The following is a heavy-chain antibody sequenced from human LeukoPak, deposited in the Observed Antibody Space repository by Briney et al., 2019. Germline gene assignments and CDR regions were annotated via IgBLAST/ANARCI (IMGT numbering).Heavy chain of an antibody. D-gene: IGHD5-18*01. CDR2: INSDGSST. J-gene: IGHJ4*02. Sequence: GGPLRLSCAASGFTFSSYWMHWVRQAPGKGLVWVSRINSDGSSTSYADSVKGRFTISRDNAKNTLYLQMNSLRAEDTAVYYCASGYSYGYYYFDYWGQGTLVTVSS. V-gene: IGHV3-74*01. CDR3: ASGYSYGYYYFDY. CDR1: GFTFSSYW.